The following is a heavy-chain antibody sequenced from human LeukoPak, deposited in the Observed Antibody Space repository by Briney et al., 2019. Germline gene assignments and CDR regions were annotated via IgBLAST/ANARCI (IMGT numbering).Heavy chain of an antibody. CDR2: IYIGGST. V-gene: IGHV3-53*01. CDR1: GGSISSYY. D-gene: IGHD6-19*01. CDR3: ARDKAVPGRGYYFDC. Sequence: HPSETLSLTCTVSGGSISSYYWSWIRQPPGKGLEWVSTIYIGGSTYYADSVKGRFTISRDNSKNTLYLQMNSLRAEDTAVYYCARDKAVPGRGYYFDCWGQGTLVTVSS. J-gene: IGHJ4*02.